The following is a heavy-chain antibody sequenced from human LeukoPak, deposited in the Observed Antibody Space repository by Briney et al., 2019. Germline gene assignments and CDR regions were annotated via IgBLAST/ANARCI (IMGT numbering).Heavy chain of an antibody. D-gene: IGHD3-10*01. CDR3: ARDFGSVPNNYFDF. Sequence: GGSLRLSCAASGFTFSSNAMSWVRQAPGKGLEWVSLISGSADTTYYADSVKGRFTISRDNSKNTLYLQMNSLRAEDTAVYYCARDFGSVPNNYFDFWGQGTLVTVSS. V-gene: IGHV3-23*01. CDR1: GFTFSSNA. J-gene: IGHJ4*02. CDR2: ISGSADTT.